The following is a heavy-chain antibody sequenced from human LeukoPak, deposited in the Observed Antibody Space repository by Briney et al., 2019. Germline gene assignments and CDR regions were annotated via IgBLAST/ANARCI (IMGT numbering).Heavy chain of an antibody. V-gene: IGHV2-5*02. CDR1: GRSRSTPGMG. CDR2: IYWDDDN. D-gene: IGHD4-17*01. J-gene: IGHJ5*02. CDR3: AHSGGYGDYPNWFYP. Sequence: SGPTLVKPTQTLTLTCTFSGRSRSTPGMGVGWIRQLPGKALTCLALIYWDDDNRYSPSLKSRLTITKDTSKIQVVLTMTNMDPVGTATYDCAHSGGYGDYPNWFYPWGRGTLVTVSS.